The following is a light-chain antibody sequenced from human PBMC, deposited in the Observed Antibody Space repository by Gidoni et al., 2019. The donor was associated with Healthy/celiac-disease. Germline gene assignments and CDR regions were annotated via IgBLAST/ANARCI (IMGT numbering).Light chain of an antibody. CDR2: KDS. CDR3: QSADSSGTYWV. J-gene: IGLJ3*02. CDR1: AFPKQY. V-gene: IGLV3-25*03. Sequence: SYELPQPPSVSVSPGQTARITSSGDAFPKQYAYWYQQKPGQAPVLVIYKDSERPSGIPERFSGSSSGTTVTLTISGVQAEDEADYYCQSADSSGTYWVFGGGTKLTVL.